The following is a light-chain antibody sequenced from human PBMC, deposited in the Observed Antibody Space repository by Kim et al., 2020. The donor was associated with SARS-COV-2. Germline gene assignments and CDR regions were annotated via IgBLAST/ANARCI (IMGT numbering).Light chain of an antibody. CDR3: QAWDSSTEV. Sequence: SLSPGQTASITCSGDKLGDKYACWYQQKPGQSPVLGIYQDSKRPSGIPERFSGSNSGNTATLTISGTQAMDEADYYCQAWDSSTEVFGGGTQLTVL. V-gene: IGLV3-1*01. CDR1: KLGDKY. CDR2: QDS. J-gene: IGLJ3*02.